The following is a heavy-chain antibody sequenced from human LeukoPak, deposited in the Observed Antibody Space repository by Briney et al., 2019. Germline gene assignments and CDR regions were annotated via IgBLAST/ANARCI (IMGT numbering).Heavy chain of an antibody. CDR3: ARVMHWDKVMARGRGMDV. V-gene: IGHV1-18*01. J-gene: IGHJ6*02. D-gene: IGHD5-18*01. Sequence: GASVKLSCKSSAYTFTIYGISWVRQAPGQGLEWMGCITPYNGDTNYAQNLQGRLTMSTDTSTSTAYMELRSLRSDDTAVYYCARVMHWDKVMARGRGMDVWGQGTTVTVSS. CDR2: ITPYNGDT. CDR1: AYTFTIYG.